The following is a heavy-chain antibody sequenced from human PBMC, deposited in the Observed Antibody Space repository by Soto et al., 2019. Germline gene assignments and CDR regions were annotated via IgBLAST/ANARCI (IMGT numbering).Heavy chain of an antibody. CDR1: GFTFSSYA. CDR3: AIDELLYYYYYGMDV. D-gene: IGHD2-2*02. J-gene: IGHJ6*02. CDR2: ISYDGSNK. V-gene: IGHV3-30-3*01. Sequence: PGGSLRLSCAASGFTFSSYAMHWVRQAPGKGLEWVAVISYDGSNKYYADSVKGRFTISRDNSKNTLYLQMNSLRAEDTAVYYCAIDELLYYYYYGMDVWGQGTTVTVSS.